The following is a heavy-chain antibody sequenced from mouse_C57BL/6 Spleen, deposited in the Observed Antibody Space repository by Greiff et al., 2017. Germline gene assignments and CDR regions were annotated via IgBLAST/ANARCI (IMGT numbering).Heavy chain of an antibody. Sequence: EVQLQQSGPELVKPGASVKISCKASGYSFTGYYMHWVKQSSEKSLEWIGEINPSTGGTSYNQKFKGKATVTVDKSSSTAYMQLKSLTSEDSAVYYCARAWFAYWGQGTLVTVSA. V-gene: IGHV1-43*01. CDR1: GYSFTGYY. CDR3: ARAWFAY. J-gene: IGHJ3*01. CDR2: INPSTGGT.